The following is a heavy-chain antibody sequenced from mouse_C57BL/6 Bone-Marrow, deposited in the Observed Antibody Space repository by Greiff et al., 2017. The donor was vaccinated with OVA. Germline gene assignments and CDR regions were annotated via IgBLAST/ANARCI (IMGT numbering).Heavy chain of an antibody. CDR2: IWSGGST. CDR1: GLSLTSYG. V-gene: IGHV2-2*01. Sequence: QVQLQQSGPGLVQPSQSLSITCTVSGLSLTSYGVHWVRQSPGQGLEWLGVIWSGGSTDYNAAFISRLSISKDNSKSQVFFKMNSLQADDTAIDYCARLGVPYAMDYWGQGTSVTVSS. J-gene: IGHJ4*01. CDR3: ARLGVPYAMDY.